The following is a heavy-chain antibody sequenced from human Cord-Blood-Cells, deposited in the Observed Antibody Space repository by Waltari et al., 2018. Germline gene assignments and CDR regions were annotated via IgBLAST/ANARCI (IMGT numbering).Heavy chain of an antibody. CDR3: ASLYCTNGVCWYFDL. CDR2: IYYSGST. CDR1: GGSISSSSYY. V-gene: IGHV4-39*01. Sequence: QLQLQESGPGLVKPSETLSLTCTVSGGSISSSSYYWGWIRHPPGKGLEWIGSIYYSGSTYYNPSLKSRVTISVDTSKNQFSLKRSSVTAADTAVYYCASLYCTNGVCWYFDLWGRGTLVTVSS. D-gene: IGHD2-8*01. J-gene: IGHJ2*01.